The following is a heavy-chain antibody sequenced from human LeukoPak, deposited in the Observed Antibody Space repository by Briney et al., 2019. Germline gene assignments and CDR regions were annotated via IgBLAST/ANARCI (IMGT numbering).Heavy chain of an antibody. Sequence: SETLSLTCTVSGGSISSYYRSWIRQPTGKGLEWIGRIYTSGSTNYNPSLKSRVTMSVDTSKNQFSLKLSSVTAADTAVYYCARLLGYGSGSYYVTYYFDYWGQRTLVTVSS. V-gene: IGHV4-4*07. J-gene: IGHJ4*02. CDR1: GGSISSYY. D-gene: IGHD3-10*01. CDR2: IYTSGST. CDR3: ARLLGYGSGSYYVTYYFDY.